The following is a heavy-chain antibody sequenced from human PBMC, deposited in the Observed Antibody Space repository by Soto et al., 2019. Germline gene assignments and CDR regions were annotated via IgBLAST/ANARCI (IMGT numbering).Heavy chain of an antibody. CDR3: ARLHSHGTYGMDV. J-gene: IGHJ6*02. CDR2: IIPIFGTA. Sequence: SVKVSCKASGGTFSSYAISWVRQAPGQGLEWMGGIIPIFGTANYAQKFQGRVTITADESTSTAYMELSSLRSEDTAVYYCARLHSHGTYGMDVWGQGTTVTVSS. D-gene: IGHD5-18*01. CDR1: GGTFSSYA. V-gene: IGHV1-69*13.